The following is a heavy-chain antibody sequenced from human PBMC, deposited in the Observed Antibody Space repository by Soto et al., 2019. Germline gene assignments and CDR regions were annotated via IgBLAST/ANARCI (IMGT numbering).Heavy chain of an antibody. V-gene: IGHV3-9*01. CDR1: GFTFDDYA. J-gene: IGHJ4*02. D-gene: IGHD6-19*01. CDR3: AKDLGASGWYGVDY. Sequence: EVQLVESGGGLVQPGRSLRLSCAASGFTFDDYAMHWVRQAPGKGLEWVSGISWNSGSIGYADSVQGRFTISRDNAKNSLYLQMNSLRAEDTALYYCAKDLGASGWYGVDYWGQGTLVTVSS. CDR2: ISWNSGSI.